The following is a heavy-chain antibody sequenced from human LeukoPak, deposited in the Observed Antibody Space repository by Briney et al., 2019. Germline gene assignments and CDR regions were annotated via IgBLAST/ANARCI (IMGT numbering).Heavy chain of an antibody. Sequence: GGSLRLSXAASKFTFSNYAMTWVRQAPGKGLEWVSTISSSGGSIFYSDSVKGRFTISRDNSKNTLYLQMNSLRAEDTAVYYCAKDYSGSWYYFDYWGQGTLVTVSS. CDR1: KFTFSNYA. J-gene: IGHJ4*02. CDR2: ISSSGGSI. CDR3: AKDYSGSWYYFDY. D-gene: IGHD6-13*01. V-gene: IGHV3-23*01.